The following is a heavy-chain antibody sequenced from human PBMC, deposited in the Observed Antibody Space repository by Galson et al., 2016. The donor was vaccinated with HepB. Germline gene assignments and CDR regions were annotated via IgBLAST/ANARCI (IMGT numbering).Heavy chain of an antibody. CDR1: GYTFTSYY. D-gene: IGHD4-17*01. Sequence: SVKVSCKASGYTFTSYYMHWVRQAPGQGLEWLGKINPRDGTTSYAQKFQGRVTMTRDTSTSTVYMELSSLRFEDMAIYYCARDTDSGDYGRGLDYWGQGTQVTVSS. J-gene: IGHJ4*02. V-gene: IGHV1-46*01. CDR3: ARDTDSGDYGRGLDY. CDR2: INPRDGTT.